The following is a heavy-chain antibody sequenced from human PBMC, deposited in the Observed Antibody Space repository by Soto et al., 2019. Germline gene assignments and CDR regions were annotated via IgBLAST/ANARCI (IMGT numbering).Heavy chain of an antibody. V-gene: IGHV3-30*18. D-gene: IGHD6-19*01. Sequence: GGSLRLSCAASGFTFSSYGMHWVRQAPGKGLEWVAVISYDGSNKYYADSVKGRFTISRDNSKNTLYLQMNSLRAEDTAVYYCAKDIVGIAVADDYYYYGMDVWGQGTTVTVSS. J-gene: IGHJ6*02. CDR1: GFTFSSYG. CDR3: AKDIVGIAVADDYYYYGMDV. CDR2: ISYDGSNK.